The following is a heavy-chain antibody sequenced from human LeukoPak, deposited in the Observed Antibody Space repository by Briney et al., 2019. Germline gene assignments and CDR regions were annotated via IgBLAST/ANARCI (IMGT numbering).Heavy chain of an antibody. CDR2: IYYSGST. J-gene: IGHJ2*01. Sequence: SETLSLTCTVSGGSISSYYWTWIRQPPGKGLEWIGNIYYSGSTNYNRSLKSRVTISVDTSKNQFSLKLTSVTAADTAVYYCAREGWDLWGRGTLVTVSS. V-gene: IGHV4-59*01. CDR1: GGSISSYY. D-gene: IGHD2-15*01. CDR3: AREGWDL.